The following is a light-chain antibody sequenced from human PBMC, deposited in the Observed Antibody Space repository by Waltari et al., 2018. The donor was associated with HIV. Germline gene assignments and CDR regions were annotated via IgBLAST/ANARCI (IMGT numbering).Light chain of an antibody. J-gene: IGKJ4*01. V-gene: IGKV2-28*01. CDR3: MQALEIPLT. Sequence: DIVTTVTPFFLPVSHGEQASIACSSSQSLLHTNGYNYLNWYMQKPGQSPQLLIYLASHRASGVPDRFSGSGSGTDFTLHIKRVEADDVGLYYCMQALEIPLTFGGGTKVEIK. CDR1: QSLLHTNGYNY. CDR2: LAS.